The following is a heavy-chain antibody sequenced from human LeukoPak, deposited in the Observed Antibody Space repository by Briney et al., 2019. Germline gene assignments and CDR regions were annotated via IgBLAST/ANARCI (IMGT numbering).Heavy chain of an antibody. Sequence: GKSLRLSCAASGFTFRSHGMHWVRQAPGKGLEWVGVILYDGSDSYYTDSVKGRFTLSRDNSKNTLYLQMNSLRAEDTAVYYCARDYFDYWGQGTLVTVPS. CDR1: GFTFRSHG. CDR3: ARDYFDY. CDR2: ILYDGSDS. V-gene: IGHV3-33*05. J-gene: IGHJ4*02.